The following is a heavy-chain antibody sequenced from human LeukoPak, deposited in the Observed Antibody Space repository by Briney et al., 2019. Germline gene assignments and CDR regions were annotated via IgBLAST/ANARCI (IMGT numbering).Heavy chain of an antibody. CDR3: ARAILTGIQLSPWDYGMDV. D-gene: IGHD5-18*01. CDR2: ISYDGSNK. Sequence: PGRSLRLSCAASGFTFSSYAMHWVRQAPGKGLEWVAVISYDGSNKYYADSVKGRFTISRDNSKNTLYLQMNSLRAEDTAVYYCARAILTGIQLSPWDYGMDVGGQGTTVTVSS. J-gene: IGHJ6*02. V-gene: IGHV3-30-3*01. CDR1: GFTFSSYA.